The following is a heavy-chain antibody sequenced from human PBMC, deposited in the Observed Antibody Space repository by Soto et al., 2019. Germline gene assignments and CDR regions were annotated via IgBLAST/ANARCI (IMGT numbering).Heavy chain of an antibody. J-gene: IGHJ4*02. D-gene: IGHD2-8*01. V-gene: IGHV3-23*01. Sequence: EVHLLESGGGLVQPGGSLRLSCAASDFTFDGHGMSWVRQAPGKGPEWVSTISPEGFNTHYADSVRGRFTISRDKSRNTVELHMSCLAADDTASYYCVSWVSAHFDYLGQGTPVTVSS. CDR3: VSWVSAHFDY. CDR2: ISPEGFNT. CDR1: DFTFDGHG.